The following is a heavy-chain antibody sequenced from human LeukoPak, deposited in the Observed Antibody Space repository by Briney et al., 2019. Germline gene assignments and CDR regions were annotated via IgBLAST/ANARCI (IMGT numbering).Heavy chain of an antibody. V-gene: IGHV4-38-2*02. D-gene: IGHD2-2*02. Sequence: SETLSLTCTVSDYSISSGYYWGWIRQPPGKGLECIGRIYHSGSTYYNPSLKSRVTISVDTSKNQFSLKLTSVTATDTAVYYCARAREPLLYTYYFEYWGQGTLVTVSS. J-gene: IGHJ4*02. CDR1: DYSISSGYY. CDR3: ARAREPLLYTYYFEY. CDR2: IYHSGST.